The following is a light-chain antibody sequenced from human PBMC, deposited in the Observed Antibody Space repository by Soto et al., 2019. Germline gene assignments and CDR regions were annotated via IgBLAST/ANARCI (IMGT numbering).Light chain of an antibody. CDR1: SSNIGAGYD. CDR2: GNS. V-gene: IGLV1-40*01. CDR3: QSSDSSLSGVV. Sequence: QAVVTQPPSVSGAPGRRVTISCTGSSSNIGAGYDVHWYQQLPGTAPKLLIYGNSNRPSGVPDRFSGSKSGTSASLAITGLQAEDEADYYCQSSDSSLSGVVFGGGTKLTVL. J-gene: IGLJ2*01.